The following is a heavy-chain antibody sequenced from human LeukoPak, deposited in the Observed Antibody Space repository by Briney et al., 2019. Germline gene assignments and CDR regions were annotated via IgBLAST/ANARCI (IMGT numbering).Heavy chain of an antibody. J-gene: IGHJ4*02. D-gene: IGHD2-15*01. Sequence: ASVKVSCKASGYTFTGYHMHWVRQAPGQGLEWMGRINPNSGGTNYAQKFQGRVTMTRDTSISTAYMELSRLRSDDTAVYYCASIGPGYCSGGSCFDYWGQGTLVTVSS. V-gene: IGHV1-2*06. CDR3: ASIGPGYCSGGSCFDY. CDR1: GYTFTGYH. CDR2: INPNSGGT.